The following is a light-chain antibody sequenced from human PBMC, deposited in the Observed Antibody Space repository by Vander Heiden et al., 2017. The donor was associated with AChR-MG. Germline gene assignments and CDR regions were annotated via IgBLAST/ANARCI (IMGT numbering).Light chain of an antibody. V-gene: IGLV1-40*01. CDR2: ENS. J-gene: IGLJ3*02. Sequence: QFVLTQPPSVSGALGPRVPLSCTGSSSVIAAANHLHCSHPLPGTAPKLLIYENSNRPSGVPDRCSASKSGTSASLAITGLQAEDEADYYCQSYDSSLTVVVFGGGTKVTVL. CDR3: QSYDSSLTVVV. CDR1: SSVIAAANH.